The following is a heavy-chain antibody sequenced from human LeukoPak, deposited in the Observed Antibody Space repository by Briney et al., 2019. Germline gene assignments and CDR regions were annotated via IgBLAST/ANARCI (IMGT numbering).Heavy chain of an antibody. CDR3: ARGHKTGLPGSDAFDI. V-gene: IGHV4-34*01. CDR1: GGSFSGYY. D-gene: IGHD3-10*01. J-gene: IGHJ3*02. CDR2: INHSGST. Sequence: SETLSLTCAVYGGSFSGYYWSWIRQPPGKGLEWIGEINHSGSTNYNPSLKCRVTISVDTSKNQFSLKLSSVTAADTAVYYCARGHKTGLPGSDAFDIWGQGTMVTVSS.